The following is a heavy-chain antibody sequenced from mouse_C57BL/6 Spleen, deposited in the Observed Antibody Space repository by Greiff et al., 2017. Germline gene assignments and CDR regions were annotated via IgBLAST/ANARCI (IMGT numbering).Heavy chain of an antibody. CDR3: TASLTTVVATPFDY. Sequence: EVKLVESGGGLVQPGGSMKLSCVASGFTFSNYWMNWVRQSPEKGLEWVAQIRLKSDNYATHDAESVKGRFTISRDDSKSSVYLQMHNLRAEDTGIYYCTASLTTVVATPFDYWGQGTTLTVSS. CDR2: IRLKSDNYAT. J-gene: IGHJ2*01. D-gene: IGHD1-1*01. V-gene: IGHV6-3*01. CDR1: GFTFSNYW.